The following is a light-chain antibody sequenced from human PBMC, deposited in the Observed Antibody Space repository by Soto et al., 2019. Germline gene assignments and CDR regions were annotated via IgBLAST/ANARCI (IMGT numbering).Light chain of an antibody. V-gene: IGKV1-9*01. CDR3: QQLDSYPIT. Sequence: IQLTQSPSSLSASVGDRVTITCRASQGISSFLAWYQQEPGKAPKLLIYAASTLQTGVTSRFSGSGSGTDFTLTNSSLQPEDFATYYCQQLDSYPITFGQGTRLEIK. CDR1: QGISSF. CDR2: AAS. J-gene: IGKJ5*01.